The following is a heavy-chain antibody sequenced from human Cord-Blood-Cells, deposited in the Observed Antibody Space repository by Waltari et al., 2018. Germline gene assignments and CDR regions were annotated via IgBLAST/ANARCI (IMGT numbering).Heavy chain of an antibody. Sequence: QVQLVQSGAEVKKPGASVKVSCKVSGYTHTELSMHWVRLAPGKGLEWVGGFVPEDGETIYARKCQGXVTMTXXTSTDTAYMELSSLRSEDTAVYYCATDRRAQGVIDYWGQGTLVTVSS. CDR3: ATDRRAQGVIDY. D-gene: IGHD3-10*01. CDR1: GYTHTELS. V-gene: IGHV1-24*01. J-gene: IGHJ4*02. CDR2: FVPEDGET.